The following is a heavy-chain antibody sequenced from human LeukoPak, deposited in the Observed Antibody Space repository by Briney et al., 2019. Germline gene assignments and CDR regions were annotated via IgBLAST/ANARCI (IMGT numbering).Heavy chain of an antibody. D-gene: IGHD6-19*01. CDR1: GFTFRNYA. J-gene: IGHJ4*02. V-gene: IGHV3-30-3*01. Sequence: GGTLRLSCAASGFTFRNYAMHWVRQAPGKGLEWVAVISYDGSNKYYADSVKGRFTISRDNSKNTLYLQMNSLRIEDTAVYYCARDPATYSSGRWGGFDYWGQGTLVTVSS. CDR3: ARDPATYSSGRWGGFDY. CDR2: ISYDGSNK.